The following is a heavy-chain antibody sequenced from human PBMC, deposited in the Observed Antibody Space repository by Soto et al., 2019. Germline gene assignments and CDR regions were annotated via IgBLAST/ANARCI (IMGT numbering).Heavy chain of an antibody. CDR2: LDYSGST. J-gene: IGHJ3*02. Sequence: QVQLQESGPGLVKPSQTLSLTCTVSGGSISSGGYYWSWIRQHPGKGLEWIGYLDYSGSTYYNPSLKSPVTISVDTSKNQFSLKFGSVTAADTAVYYCARDENTSRADDAFDIWGRGTMVTVSS. CDR3: ARDENTSRADDAFDI. CDR1: GGSISSGGYY. V-gene: IGHV4-31*01. D-gene: IGHD2-2*02.